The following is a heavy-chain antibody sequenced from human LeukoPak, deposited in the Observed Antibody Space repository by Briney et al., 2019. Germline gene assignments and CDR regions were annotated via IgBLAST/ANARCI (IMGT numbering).Heavy chain of an antibody. CDR1: GFTFSSYW. CDR2: IFYSGSA. CDR3: AGVDWFGAGSYYFNY. Sequence: LRLSCAASGFTFSSYWMSWVRQAPGKGLEWIAYIFYSGSAYYNPSLQSRVTISVDTSKNQFSLKLTSVTAADTAVYYCAGVDWFGAGSYYFNYWGQGTLVTVSS. J-gene: IGHJ4*02. D-gene: IGHD3-10*01. V-gene: IGHV4-30-4*08.